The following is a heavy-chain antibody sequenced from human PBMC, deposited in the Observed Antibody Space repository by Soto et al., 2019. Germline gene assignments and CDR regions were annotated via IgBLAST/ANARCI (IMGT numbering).Heavy chain of an antibody. Sequence: PGGSLRLSCVCSVFTLSTYGMTWVRQAPGKGLEWVSAITGTGGNTYYVDSVKGRFTSSRDNSKNMLYLQMNSVRVEDTAVYYCARIRGYWYGLDVWGQGTTVTVSS. V-gene: IGHV3-23*01. CDR3: ARIRGYWYGLDV. CDR2: ITGTGGNT. J-gene: IGHJ6*02. CDR1: VFTLSTYG.